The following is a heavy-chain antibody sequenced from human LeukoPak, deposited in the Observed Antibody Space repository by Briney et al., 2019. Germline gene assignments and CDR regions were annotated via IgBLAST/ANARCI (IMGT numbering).Heavy chain of an antibody. Sequence: PGGSLRLSCAASGFNLSAYWLEWVRQAPGKGLEWVADITPDGNEKYYVDSVKGRFTISRDNAKNSLYLLMNGLRAEDTAVYYCLSAGFTGDDSGSQGTLVTVSS. CDR2: ITPDGNEK. V-gene: IGHV3-7*05. D-gene: IGHD6-13*01. CDR3: LSAGFTGDDS. J-gene: IGHJ4*02. CDR1: GFNLSAYW.